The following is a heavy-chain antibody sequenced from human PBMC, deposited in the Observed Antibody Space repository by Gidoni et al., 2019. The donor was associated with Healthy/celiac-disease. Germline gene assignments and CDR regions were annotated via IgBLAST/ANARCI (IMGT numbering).Heavy chain of an antibody. CDR1: GFTFAVYA. J-gene: IGHJ4*02. D-gene: IGHD6-19*01. CDR2: ISWNRGSI. V-gene: IGHV3-9*01. Sequence: EVQLVESGGGLVQPVRSLRLSCAPSGFTFAVYALHWVRQAPGKGLEWVSGISWNRGSIGYADSVKGRFTIARDNAKNSLYLQMNSLRAEDTALYYCAKDGEGKVAGTHFDYWGQGTLVTVSS. CDR3: AKDGEGKVAGTHFDY.